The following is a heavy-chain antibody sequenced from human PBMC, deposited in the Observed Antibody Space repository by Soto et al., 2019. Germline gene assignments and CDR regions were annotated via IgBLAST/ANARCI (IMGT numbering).Heavy chain of an antibody. CDR2: IHLNSGGT. D-gene: IGHD2-21*02. J-gene: IGHJ3*02. CDR1: GYTFTGYY. Sequence: ASVKVSCKASGYTFTGYYVHWVRQAPGHGLEWLGWIHLNSGGTNYAQSFQGRVTMTRDTSTSTVYMELSSLRSEDTAVYYCARAPVVTAIQGNAFDIWGQGTMVTVSS. V-gene: IGHV1-2*02. CDR3: ARAPVVTAIQGNAFDI.